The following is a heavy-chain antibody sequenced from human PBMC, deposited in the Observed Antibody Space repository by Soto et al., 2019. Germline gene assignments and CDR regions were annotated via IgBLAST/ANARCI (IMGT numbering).Heavy chain of an antibody. D-gene: IGHD6-13*01. CDR3: AKDRDIAAAGYYFDY. CDR2: LSYDGSNK. CDR1: GFTFSRYG. J-gene: IGHJ4*02. V-gene: IGHV3-30*18. Sequence: GGSLRLSCAASGFTFSRYGMHWVRQAPGKGLEWVAVLSYDGSNKYYADSVKGRFTISRDNSKNTLYLQMNSLKPEDTAVYYCAKDRDIAAAGYYFDYWGQGTLVTVSS.